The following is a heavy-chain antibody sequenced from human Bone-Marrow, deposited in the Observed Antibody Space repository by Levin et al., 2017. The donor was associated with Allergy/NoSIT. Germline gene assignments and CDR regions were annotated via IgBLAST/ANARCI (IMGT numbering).Heavy chain of an antibody. Sequence: GESLKISCKASGYTFTSYFIHWVRQAPGQGLEWMGIINPSGGSTHYAQKFESRVTMTTDTSTTTLYLELSSLRSEDTAVYFCARVGKGAAPLGYYCGMDVWGQGTTVTVSS. D-gene: IGHD1-26*01. J-gene: IGHJ6*02. CDR1: GYTFTSYF. CDR3: ARVGKGAAPLGYYCGMDV. CDR2: INPSGGST. V-gene: IGHV1-46*01.